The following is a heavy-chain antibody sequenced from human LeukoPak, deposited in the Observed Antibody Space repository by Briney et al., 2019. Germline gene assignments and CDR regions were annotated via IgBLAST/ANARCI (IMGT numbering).Heavy chain of an antibody. D-gene: IGHD1-14*01. V-gene: IGHV3-23*01. CDR3: AKSGVDHATDY. J-gene: IGHJ4*02. CDR1: GFTSRNYA. CDR2: ISGGGEIS. Sequence: GGSLRLSCAASGFTSRNYAMRWVRQAPGKGLKWVSTISGGGEISNYADSVKGRFTISRDNSKNTLFLQMNSLRAEDTAVYYCAKSGVDHATDYWGQGTLVTVSS.